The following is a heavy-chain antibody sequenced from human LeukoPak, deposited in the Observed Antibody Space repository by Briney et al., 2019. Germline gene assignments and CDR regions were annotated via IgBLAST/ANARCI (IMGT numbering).Heavy chain of an antibody. CDR1: GGSFSGYY. Sequence: SETLSLTCAVYGGSFSGYYWSWIRQPPGKGLEWIGYIYYSGSTNYSPSLKSRVTISVDTSKTQFSLRLSSVTAADTAIYYCARHSISSWYYFDYWGQGTLVTVSS. D-gene: IGHD6-13*01. J-gene: IGHJ4*02. CDR2: IYYSGST. V-gene: IGHV4-59*08. CDR3: ARHSISSWYYFDY.